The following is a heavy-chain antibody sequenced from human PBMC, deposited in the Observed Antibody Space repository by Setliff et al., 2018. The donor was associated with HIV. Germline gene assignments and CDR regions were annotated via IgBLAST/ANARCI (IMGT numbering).Heavy chain of an antibody. D-gene: IGHD4-17*01. CDR2: IDWDDDK. V-gene: IGHV2-70*02. CDR1: GFSLSTSGMC. J-gene: IGHJ6*03. Sequence: SGPTLVNPTQTLTLTCTFSGFSLSTSGMCVSWIRQPPGKALEWLARIDWDDDKYYSTSLKTRLTISKDTSKNQVVLTMTNMDPEDTAVYYCVKARVDGDYYYYYYMDVWGKGTTVTVSS. CDR3: VKARVDGDYYYYYYMDV.